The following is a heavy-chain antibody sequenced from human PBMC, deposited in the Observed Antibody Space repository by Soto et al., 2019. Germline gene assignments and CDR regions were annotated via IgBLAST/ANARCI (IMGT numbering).Heavy chain of an antibody. CDR1: GFTFSSYG. J-gene: IGHJ6*02. V-gene: IGHV3-33*01. Sequence: GGSLRLSCAASGFTFSSYGMHWVRQAPGKGLEWVAVIWYDGSIKYYADSVKGRFSISRDNSKNTLYLQMNSLRAEDTAVYCCARDIVPARYYYGMDIWGQGTTVTVSS. D-gene: IGHD2-15*01. CDR2: IWYDGSIK. CDR3: ARDIVPARYYYGMDI.